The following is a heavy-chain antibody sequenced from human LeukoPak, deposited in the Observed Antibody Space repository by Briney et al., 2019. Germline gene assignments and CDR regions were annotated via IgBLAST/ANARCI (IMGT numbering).Heavy chain of an antibody. V-gene: IGHV4-39*01. CDR1: GGSISRSTYY. J-gene: IGHJ4*02. CDR2: ISYSGST. Sequence: SETLSLTRTVSGGSISRSTYYWAWIRQPPGKGLDWIGTISYSGSTYYSPSLKSRVTISIDTSKNQFSLKLSSVTAADTAVYYCASSTIFGIGYFDSWGQGTLVAVSS. CDR3: ASSTIFGIGYFDS. D-gene: IGHD3-3*01.